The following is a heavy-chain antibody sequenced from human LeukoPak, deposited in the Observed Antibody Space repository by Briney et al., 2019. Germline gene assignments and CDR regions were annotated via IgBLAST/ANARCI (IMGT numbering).Heavy chain of an antibody. Sequence: SVKVSCKASGDTFSSYAISWVRQAPGQGLEWMGGIIPIFGTANYAQKFQGRVTMTRDTSISTAYMELSRLRSDDTAVYYCARDQLISQGGLGRLWFGELNWFDPWGQGTLVAVSS. J-gene: IGHJ5*02. V-gene: IGHV1-69*05. CDR1: GDTFSSYA. CDR3: ARDQLISQGGLGRLWFGELNWFDP. D-gene: IGHD3-10*01. CDR2: IIPIFGTA.